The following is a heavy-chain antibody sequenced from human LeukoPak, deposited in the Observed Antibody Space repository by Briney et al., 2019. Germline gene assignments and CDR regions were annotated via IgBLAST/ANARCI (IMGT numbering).Heavy chain of an antibody. J-gene: IGHJ6*03. Sequence: GASVKVSCKASGYTFTSYGVSWVRQAPGQGLEWMGWMNPNSGNTGYAQKFQGRVTITRNTSISTAYMELSSLRSEDTAVYYCARRYSSSDPYYYYYMDVWGKGTTVTVSS. V-gene: IGHV1-8*03. CDR1: GYTFTSYG. CDR2: MNPNSGNT. CDR3: ARRYSSSDPYYYYYMDV. D-gene: IGHD6-6*01.